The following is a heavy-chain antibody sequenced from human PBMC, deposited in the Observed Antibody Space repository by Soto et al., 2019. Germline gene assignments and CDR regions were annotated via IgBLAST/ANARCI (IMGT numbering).Heavy chain of an antibody. Sequence: SETLSLTCTVSGGSISSGDYYWSWIRQPPGKGLEYIGYIYYSGSTYYNPSLKSRLTISMDMSKNQFSLKLNPVTAADTAVYYCARVPFYDSSGRSYYFDYWGQGTLVTAPQ. J-gene: IGHJ4*02. D-gene: IGHD3-22*01. CDR1: GGSISSGDYY. CDR2: IYYSGST. CDR3: ARVPFYDSSGRSYYFDY. V-gene: IGHV4-30-4*01.